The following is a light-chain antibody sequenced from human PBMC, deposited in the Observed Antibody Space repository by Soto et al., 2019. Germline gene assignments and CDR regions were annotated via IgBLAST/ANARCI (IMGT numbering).Light chain of an antibody. Sequence: DIQMTQSPSTLSASVGDRVTITCRASQSISTWLAWYQQKPGKAPKVLNYKASSLESGVPSRFSGSGSGTEFTLTISSLQPDDFATYYCQQYNSDPFTFGPGTKVDIK. J-gene: IGKJ3*01. CDR2: KAS. CDR3: QQYNSDPFT. CDR1: QSISTW. V-gene: IGKV1-5*03.